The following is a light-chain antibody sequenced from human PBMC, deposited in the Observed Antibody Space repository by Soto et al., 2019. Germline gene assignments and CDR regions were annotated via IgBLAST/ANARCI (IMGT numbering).Light chain of an antibody. V-gene: IGLV3-9*01. J-gene: IGLJ3*02. CDR3: QVWDSSTARV. CDR2: RDS. CDR1: NIGSKN. Sequence: SYELTQPLSVSVALGQTARITCGGNNIGSKNVHWYQQKPGQAPVLVIYRDSNRPSGIPERVSGSNSGNTATLPISRAQAGDEADYYCQVWDSSTARVFGGGTKLTVL.